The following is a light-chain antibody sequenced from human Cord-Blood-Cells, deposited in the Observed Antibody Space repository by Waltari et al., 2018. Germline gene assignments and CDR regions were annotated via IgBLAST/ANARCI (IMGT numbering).Light chain of an antibody. CDR1: SSNIGSNY. CDR3: AAWDDSLSGWV. CDR2: RNN. V-gene: IGLV1-47*01. Sequence: QSVLTQPPSASGTPGPRVTISCSGSSSNIGSNYVYWYQQLPGTAPKLLIYRNNQRPSGVPDRVSGSKAGASASLAISGLRYEDEADYYCAAWDDSLSGWVFGGGTKLTVL. J-gene: IGLJ3*02.